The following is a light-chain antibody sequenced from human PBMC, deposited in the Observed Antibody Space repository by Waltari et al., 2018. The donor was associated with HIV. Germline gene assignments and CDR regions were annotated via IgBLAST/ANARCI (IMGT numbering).Light chain of an antibody. CDR1: SSNIGNNY. Sequence: QSVLTQPPSVSAAPGQKVTISCSGSSSNIGNNYVTWYQQLPGTAPKLLIYDSNKRPSGIPDRFSDSKSGTSGTLAITGLQTGDEADYYCGTWDSSLSAWVFGGGTKLTVL. V-gene: IGLV1-51*01. CDR2: DSN. CDR3: GTWDSSLSAWV. J-gene: IGLJ3*02.